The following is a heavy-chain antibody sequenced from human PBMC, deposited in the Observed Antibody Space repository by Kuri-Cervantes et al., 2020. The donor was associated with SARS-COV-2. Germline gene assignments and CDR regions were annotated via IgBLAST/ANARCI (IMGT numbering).Heavy chain of an antibody. V-gene: IGHV4-30-4*08. J-gene: IGHJ4*02. CDR3: ARHIAAAGNFDY. Sequence: LRLSCTVSGGSISSGGYYWSWIRQHPGKGLEWIGYIYYSGSTYYNPSLKSRISISVDTSENQFSLRLLSMTAADTAVYYCARHIAAAGNFDYWGQGTLVTVSS. D-gene: IGHD6-13*01. CDR1: GGSISSGGYY. CDR2: IYYSGST.